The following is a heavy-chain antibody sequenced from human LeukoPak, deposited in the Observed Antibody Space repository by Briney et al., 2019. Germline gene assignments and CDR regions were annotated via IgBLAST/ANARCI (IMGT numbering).Heavy chain of an antibody. D-gene: IGHD3-16*01. J-gene: IGHJ4*02. CDR2: IKQHGTEK. CDR1: GIMFSGYW. CDR3: ASDGGPFDH. V-gene: IGHV3-7*01. Sequence: GGSLRLSCTASGIMFSGYWMSWVRQAPGKGLEWVANIKQHGTEKYYVDSVKGRFTISRDNAKKSVYLQMNSLRAEDTAVYYCASDGGPFDHWGQGILVTVAS.